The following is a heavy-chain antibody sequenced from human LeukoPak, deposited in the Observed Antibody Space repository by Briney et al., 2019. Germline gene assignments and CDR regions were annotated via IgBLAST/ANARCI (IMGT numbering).Heavy chain of an antibody. CDR3: ARNYDILTGYYSIGY. Sequence: GRSLRLSCAASGFTFSSYAMHWVRQAPGKGLEWVAVISYDGSNKYYADSVKGRFTISRGNSKNTLYLQMNSLRAEDTAVYYCARNYDILTGYYSIGYWGQGTLVTVSS. J-gene: IGHJ4*02. V-gene: IGHV3-30*04. D-gene: IGHD3-9*01. CDR1: GFTFSSYA. CDR2: ISYDGSNK.